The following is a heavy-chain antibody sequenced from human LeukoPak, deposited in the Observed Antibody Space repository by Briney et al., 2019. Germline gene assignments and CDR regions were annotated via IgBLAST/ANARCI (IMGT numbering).Heavy chain of an antibody. V-gene: IGHV1-69*04. CDR2: IIPLLDIT. CDR3: ARDGSYSSGDNWFDP. CDR1: GGTSNSYA. J-gene: IGHJ5*02. D-gene: IGHD6-19*01. Sequence: GASVKVSCKASGGTSNSYAFSWVRQAPGQGLEWMGRIIPLLDITNYAQKFQGRVTISADKSTRTVYMELTSLTSDDTAVYYCARDGSYSSGDNWFDPWGQGTLVTVSS.